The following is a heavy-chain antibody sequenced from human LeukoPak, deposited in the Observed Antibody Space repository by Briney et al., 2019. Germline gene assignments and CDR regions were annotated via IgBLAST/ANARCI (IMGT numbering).Heavy chain of an antibody. Sequence: GASVKVSCKASGGTFSSYAISWVRQAPGQGLEWMGGIIPIFGTANYAQKFQGRVTITADKSTSTAYMELSSLRSEDTAVYYCARGAVAGTRTRWFDPWGQGTLVTVSS. CDR3: ARGAVAGTRTRWFDP. CDR2: IIPIFGTA. J-gene: IGHJ5*02. V-gene: IGHV1-69*06. CDR1: GGTFSSYA. D-gene: IGHD6-19*01.